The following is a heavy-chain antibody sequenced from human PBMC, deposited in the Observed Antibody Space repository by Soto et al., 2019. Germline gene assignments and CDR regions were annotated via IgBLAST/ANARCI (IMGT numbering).Heavy chain of an antibody. Sequence: GASVKVSCKASGGTFSSYAISWVRQAPGQGLEWMGGIIPIFGTANYAQKFQGRVTITADESTSTAYMELSSLRSEDTAVYYCARDSPYYDFWSGYPRMDVWGQATTVTVSS. CDR1: GGTFSSYA. D-gene: IGHD3-3*01. J-gene: IGHJ6*02. CDR3: ARDSPYYDFWSGYPRMDV. CDR2: IIPIFGTA. V-gene: IGHV1-69*13.